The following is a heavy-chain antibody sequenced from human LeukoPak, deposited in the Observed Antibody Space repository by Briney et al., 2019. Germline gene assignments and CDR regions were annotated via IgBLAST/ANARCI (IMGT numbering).Heavy chain of an antibody. D-gene: IGHD1-26*01. CDR2: IYYSGST. J-gene: IGHJ4*02. V-gene: IGHV4-59*12. Sequence: SETLSLTCTVSGGSISSYYWSWIRQPPGKGLEGIGYIYYSGSTNYNPPLKSRVTISVDTSKNQFSLKLSSVTAADTAVYYCARGGSFPNYFDYWGQGTLVTVSS. CDR3: ARGGSFPNYFDY. CDR1: GGSISSYY.